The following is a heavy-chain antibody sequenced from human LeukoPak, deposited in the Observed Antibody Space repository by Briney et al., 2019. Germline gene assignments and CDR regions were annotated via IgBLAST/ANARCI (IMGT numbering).Heavy chain of an antibody. CDR2: IIPIFGTA. J-gene: IGHJ6*02. CDR3: ARDGYGSGSFYYYGMDV. V-gene: IGHV1-69*13. Sequence: SVKASCKASGGTFSSYAISWVRQAPGQGLEWMGGIIPIFGTANYAQKFQGRVTITADESTSTAYMELSSLRSEDTAVYYCARDGYGSGSFYYYGMDVWGQGTTVTVSS. D-gene: IGHD3-10*01. CDR1: GGTFSSYA.